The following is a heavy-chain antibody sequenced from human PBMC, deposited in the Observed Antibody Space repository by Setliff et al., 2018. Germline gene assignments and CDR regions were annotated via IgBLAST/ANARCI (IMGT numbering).Heavy chain of an antibody. CDR1: GSTFRNSW. CDR3: AGDPPYSGYAFHI. CDR2: IKEDESEK. J-gene: IGHJ3*02. D-gene: IGHD5-12*01. Sequence: GGSLRLSCAASGSTFRNSWMSWVRQAPGQGPEWVASIKEDESEKYYTGSVKGRFTISRDNSRNTVYLQMNSLRAEDTAVCYCAGDPPYSGYAFHIWGQGTMVTVSS. V-gene: IGHV3-7*01.